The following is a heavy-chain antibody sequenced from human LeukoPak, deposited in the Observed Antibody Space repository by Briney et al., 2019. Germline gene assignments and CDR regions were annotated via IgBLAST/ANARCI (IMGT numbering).Heavy chain of an antibody. CDR3: ARGPQRIIYDSSGYYYFHTGSPVY. Sequence: SVKVSCKASGGTFSSYAISWVRQAPGQGLEWMGGIIPIFGTANYAQKFQGRVTITADESTSTAYMELSSLRSEDTAVYYCARGPQRIIYDSSGYYYFHTGSPVYWGQGTLVTVSS. CDR2: IIPIFGTA. V-gene: IGHV1-69*13. J-gene: IGHJ4*02. CDR1: GGTFSSYA. D-gene: IGHD3-22*01.